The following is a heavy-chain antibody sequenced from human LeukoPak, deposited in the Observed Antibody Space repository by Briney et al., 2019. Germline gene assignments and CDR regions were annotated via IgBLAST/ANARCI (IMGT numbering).Heavy chain of an antibody. CDR1: GGSISSYY. J-gene: IGHJ5*01. Sequence: SETLSLTCSVSGGSISSYYWSWIRQPPGKGLEWIGYIYYSGSTTYNPSLKSRVTISVDTSKNQFSVKLSSVTAADTAVYYCAREWNYVIDSWGQGTLVTVSS. CDR2: IYYSGST. CDR3: AREWNYVIDS. D-gene: IGHD1-7*01. V-gene: IGHV4-59*01.